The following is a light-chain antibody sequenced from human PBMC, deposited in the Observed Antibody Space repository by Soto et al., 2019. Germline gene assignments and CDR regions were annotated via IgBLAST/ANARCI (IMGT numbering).Light chain of an antibody. CDR3: QQYNSYSPRT. V-gene: IGKV1-5*01. CDR1: QSISSW. J-gene: IGKJ1*01. Sequence: DIQMTQSPSTLSASVGDRVTIPCRASQSISSWLAWYQQKPGKAPKLLIYDAYSWESGVTSRSSGSGSRTEFPLTISTLQPDDFATYYCQQYNSYSPRTFGQRTKVEIK. CDR2: DAY.